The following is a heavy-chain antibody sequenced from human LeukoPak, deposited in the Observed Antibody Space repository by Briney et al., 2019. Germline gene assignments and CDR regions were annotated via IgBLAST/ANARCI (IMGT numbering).Heavy chain of an antibody. J-gene: IGHJ3*02. CDR3: ARQPGAVGAFDI. V-gene: IGHV4-59*01. CDR2: IYYSGST. CDR1: GGSISSYY. Sequence: SETLSLTXTVSGGSISSYYWSWIRQPPGKGLEWIGYIYYSGSTNDNPSLKSRVTISVDTSKNQFSLKLSSVTAADTAVYYCARQPGAVGAFDIWGQGTMVTVSS.